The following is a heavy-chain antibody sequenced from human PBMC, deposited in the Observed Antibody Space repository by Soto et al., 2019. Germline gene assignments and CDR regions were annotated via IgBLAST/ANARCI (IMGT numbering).Heavy chain of an antibody. CDR2: LSGGGSTT. J-gene: IGHJ4*02. Sequence: EVQLLESGGGFVQPGVSLRLSCAASGFTFSLSAMSWVRQAPGRGLDWVSSLSGGGSTTDYADSVKGRFTISRDNSKNTVLWQMNSLRAEYTAVYYCAKGPEYDILTGCDYWGQGALVTVSS. V-gene: IGHV3-23*01. D-gene: IGHD3-9*01. CDR1: GFTFSLSA. CDR3: AKGPEYDILTGCDY.